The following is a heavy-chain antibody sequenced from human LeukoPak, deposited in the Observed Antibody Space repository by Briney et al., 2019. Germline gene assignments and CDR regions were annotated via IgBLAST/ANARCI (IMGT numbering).Heavy chain of an antibody. Sequence: PGGSLRLSCAASGYTFSNYGMHWVRQAPGKGLEWVAVISYDGSNKYYTDSVKGRFTISRDNSKNTLYLQMNSLRAEDTAVYYSARDGDTWEMVYWGQGTLVTVSS. CDR1: GYTFSNYG. CDR2: ISYDGSNK. CDR3: ARDGDTWEMVY. D-gene: IGHD1-26*01. J-gene: IGHJ4*02. V-gene: IGHV3-30*03.